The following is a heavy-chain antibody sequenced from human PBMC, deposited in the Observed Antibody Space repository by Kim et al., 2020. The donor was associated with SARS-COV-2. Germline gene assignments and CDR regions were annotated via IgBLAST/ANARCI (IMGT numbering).Heavy chain of an antibody. J-gene: IGHJ5*02. CDR1: GGSISSSDYY. CDR3: ARHGCTGGVCYFDP. CDR2: IYYTGTT. Sequence: SETLSLTCTVSGGSISSSDYYWGWIRQPPGKGLEWIGSIYYTGTTYYTPSLKSRVTISVDTSKNQFSLKLSSVTDATVYYCARHGCTGGVCYFDPWGQGTLVTVSS. V-gene: IGHV4-39*01. D-gene: IGHD2-8*02.